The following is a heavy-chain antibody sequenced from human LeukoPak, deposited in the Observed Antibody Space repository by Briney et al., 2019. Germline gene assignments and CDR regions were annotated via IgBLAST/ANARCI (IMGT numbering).Heavy chain of an antibody. J-gene: IGHJ4*02. CDR1: GFTFSSYS. CDR3: ARGSGSSSWYNSIDY. D-gene: IGHD6-13*01. CDR2: ISGSSSYI. V-gene: IGHV3-21*01. Sequence: PGGSLRLSCAASGFTFSSYSISWVRQAPGQGLEWVSSISGSSSYIYYADSVKGRFTSSRDNAKNSLYLQMNSLRAEDTAMYYCARGSGSSSWYNSIDYWGQGTLVTVSS.